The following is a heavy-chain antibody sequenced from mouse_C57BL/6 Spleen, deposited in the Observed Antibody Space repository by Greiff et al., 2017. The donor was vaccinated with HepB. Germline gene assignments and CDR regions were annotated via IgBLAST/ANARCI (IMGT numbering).Heavy chain of an antibody. J-gene: IGHJ4*01. V-gene: IGHV5-9*01. CDR1: GFTFSSYT. CDR2: ISGGGGNT. CDR3: ARQLRNYAMDY. Sequence: EVQRVESGGGLVKPGGSLKLSCAASGFTFSSYTMSWVRQTPEKRLEWVATISGGGGNTYYPDSVKGRFTISRDNAKKTLYLPMSSLRSEDTALYYCARQLRNYAMDYWGQGTSVTVSS.